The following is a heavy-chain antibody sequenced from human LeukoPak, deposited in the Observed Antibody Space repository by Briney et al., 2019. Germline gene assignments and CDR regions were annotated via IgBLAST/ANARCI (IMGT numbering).Heavy chain of an antibody. Sequence: GGSLRLSCAASGFTFSSYSMNWVSQAPGKGLEWVSSISSSSSYIYYADSVKGRFTISRDNAKNSPYLQMNSLRAEDTAVYYCARESYWNYRHFDYWGQGTLVTVSS. CDR1: GFTFSSYS. D-gene: IGHD1-7*01. V-gene: IGHV3-21*01. CDR2: ISSSSSYI. J-gene: IGHJ4*02. CDR3: ARESYWNYRHFDY.